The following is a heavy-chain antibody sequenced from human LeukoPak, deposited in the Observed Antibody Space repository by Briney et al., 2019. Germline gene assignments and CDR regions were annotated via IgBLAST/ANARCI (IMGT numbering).Heavy chain of an antibody. CDR2: ISSRGTKT. Sequence: GGSLRLSCAASGFTFTKFAMSWVRRTPGKGLEWGSGISSRGTKTYYGDSVKGRFTISRDNSRTPVYLPLTSLRGKDTAVYYCVQDHYASRPYYYAVFDSWGQGALVAVSS. CDR3: VQDHYASRPYYYAVFDS. CDR1: GFTFTKFA. V-gene: IGHV3-23*02. J-gene: IGHJ4*02. D-gene: IGHD3-22*01.